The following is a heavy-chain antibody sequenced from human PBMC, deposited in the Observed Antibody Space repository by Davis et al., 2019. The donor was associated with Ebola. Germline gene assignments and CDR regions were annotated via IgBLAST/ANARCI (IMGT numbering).Heavy chain of an antibody. CDR2: ISGDGSTT. D-gene: IGHD5-18*01. CDR3: TRGYGWTDY. J-gene: IGHJ4*02. V-gene: IGHV3-74*01. CDR1: RFSFSAYW. Sequence: HTGGSLRLSCAASRFSFSAYWMHWVRQAPGKGLVWVSRISGDGSTTSYADSVRGRFTVSRDNAKNTLYLQMNSLRAEDTAVYYCTRGYGWTDYWGQGTLVTVSS.